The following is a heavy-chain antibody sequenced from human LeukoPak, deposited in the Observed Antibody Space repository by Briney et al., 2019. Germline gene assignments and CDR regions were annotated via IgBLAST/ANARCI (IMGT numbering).Heavy chain of an antibody. CDR2: ISGSGGST. D-gene: IGHD3-22*01. V-gene: IGHV3-23*01. Sequence: GGSLRLSCAASGFTFSSFAMTWVRQAPGKGLEWVSGISGSGGSTYYADSVKGRFTISRDNSKSILYLQMNSLRAEDTAVYYCARSTSIGYYYWGQGTLVTVSS. J-gene: IGHJ4*02. CDR3: ARSTSIGYYY. CDR1: GFTFSSFA.